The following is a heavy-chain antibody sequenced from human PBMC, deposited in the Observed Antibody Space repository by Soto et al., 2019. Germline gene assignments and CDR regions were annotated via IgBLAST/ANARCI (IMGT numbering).Heavy chain of an antibody. CDR3: ARAHVMVVACSTFDY. CDR1: GYSISSGSY. Sequence: TSETLSLTCTVSGYSISSGSYWGWIRQPPGKGPEWIASIYHGGTTFYNPSLKSRITISVDTSHNQFSLNLRSVTAADTAVYYCARAHVMVVACSTFDYWGQGTLVTVSS. D-gene: IGHD2-2*01. V-gene: IGHV4-38-2*02. J-gene: IGHJ4*02. CDR2: IYHGGTT.